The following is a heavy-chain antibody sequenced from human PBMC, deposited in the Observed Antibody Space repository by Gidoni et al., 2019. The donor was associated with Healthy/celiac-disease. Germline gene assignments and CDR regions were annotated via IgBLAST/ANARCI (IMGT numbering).Heavy chain of an antibody. CDR3: ARHYWGQPAGFYFDY. Sequence: QLQLQESGPGLVKPSETLALTCTVSGGSIRRSSYYWGWLRQPPGKGLEWIGSIYYSGSTYYNPSLKSRVTISVDTSKNQFSLKLSSVTAADTAVYYCARHYWGQPAGFYFDYWGQGTLVTVSS. CDR2: IYYSGST. V-gene: IGHV4-39*01. J-gene: IGHJ4*02. D-gene: IGHD3-16*01. CDR1: GGSIRRSSYY.